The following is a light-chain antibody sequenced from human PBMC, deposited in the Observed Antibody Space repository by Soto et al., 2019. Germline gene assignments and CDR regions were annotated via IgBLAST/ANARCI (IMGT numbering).Light chain of an antibody. CDR3: QRYGSSPLIT. J-gene: IGKJ5*01. CDR2: GTS. Sequence: IVMTQSPVTLSVSPGERATLSCRASQSVSSSYLAWYQQKPGQAPRLLIYGTSSRATGIPDRFSGSGSGTDFTLTISRLEPEDFAVYFCQRYGSSPLITFGQGARLEIK. CDR1: QSVSSSY. V-gene: IGKV3-20*01.